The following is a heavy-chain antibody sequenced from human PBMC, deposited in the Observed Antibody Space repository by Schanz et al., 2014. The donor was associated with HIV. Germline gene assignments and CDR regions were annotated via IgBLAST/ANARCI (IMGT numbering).Heavy chain of an antibody. Sequence: QVQLVQSGAEVKKPGSSVKVSCKASGGTFMTYAISWVRQAPGQGLEWMGMIKTSGGTTTYAQKFQGRVTLTRDTTATTVYMELSSLKSDDTAMYYCARTHYSVVSSRAMDVWGQGTTVTVSS. J-gene: IGHJ6*02. D-gene: IGHD2-15*01. V-gene: IGHV1-46*01. CDR3: ARTHYSVVSSRAMDV. CDR1: GGTFMTYA. CDR2: IKTSGGTT.